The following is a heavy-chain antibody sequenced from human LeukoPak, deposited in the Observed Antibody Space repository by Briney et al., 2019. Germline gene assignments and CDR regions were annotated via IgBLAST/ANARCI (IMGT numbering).Heavy chain of an antibody. CDR3: GRGVQSFDP. CDR1: GYNFRAYY. CDR2: IRPMTGDT. Sequence: ASVKVSCKASGYNFRAYYMHWVRQAPGQGLEWLGYIRPMTGDTNYAQKFQDRVTFSMDTSTATAYMELRSLRSDDTAFYYCGRGVQSFDPWGQGTLVTVSS. V-gene: IGHV1-2*02. J-gene: IGHJ5*02.